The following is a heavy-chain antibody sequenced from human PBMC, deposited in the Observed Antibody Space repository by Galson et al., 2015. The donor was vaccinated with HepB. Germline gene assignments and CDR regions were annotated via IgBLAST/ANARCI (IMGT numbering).Heavy chain of an antibody. V-gene: IGHV2-70*04. Sequence: PALVKPTQTLTLTCTFSGFSLSTSGVSVGWIRQPPGKALEWLARIDWDDDKFYSTSLKTRLTISKDTSKNQVVLTMTNMDPVDTATYYCAIQLSSYYFDYWGQGTLVTVSS. CDR1: GFSLSTSGVS. J-gene: IGHJ4*02. CDR3: AIQLSSYYFDY. D-gene: IGHD5-18*01. CDR2: IDWDDDK.